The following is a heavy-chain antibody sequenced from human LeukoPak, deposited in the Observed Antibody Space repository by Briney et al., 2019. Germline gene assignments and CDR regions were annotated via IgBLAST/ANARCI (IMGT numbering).Heavy chain of an antibody. CDR1: GLTFTTYK. CDR3: ARVLDITGTIFDAFDI. V-gene: IGHV3-21*01. Sequence: SGGSLSLSCAASGLTFTTYKVNWVRRAPGKGLEWVSSISGSGTYMYYADSLKGRFTISRDNAKNSLYLQMNSLRAEDTAVYYCARVLDITGTIFDAFDIWGQGTMVTVSS. J-gene: IGHJ3*02. CDR2: ISGSGTYM. D-gene: IGHD1-20*01.